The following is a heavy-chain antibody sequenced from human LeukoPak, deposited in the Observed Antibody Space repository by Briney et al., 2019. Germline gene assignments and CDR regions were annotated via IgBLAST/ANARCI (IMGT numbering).Heavy chain of an antibody. V-gene: IGHV4-4*07. CDR1: GGSISSYH. CDR3: ARGLDTAMVPFDY. D-gene: IGHD5-18*01. Sequence: PSETLSLTCTVSGGSISSYHWSWIRQPAGKGLEWIGRIYTSGSTNYNPSLKSRVTISVDTSKNQFSLKLSSVTAADTAVYYCARGLDTAMVPFDYWGQGTLVTVSS. CDR2: IYTSGST. J-gene: IGHJ4*02.